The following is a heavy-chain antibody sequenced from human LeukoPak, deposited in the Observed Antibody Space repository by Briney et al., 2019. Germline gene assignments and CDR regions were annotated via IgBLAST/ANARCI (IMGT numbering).Heavy chain of an antibody. CDR2: ISSSGSTI. J-gene: IGHJ6*03. CDR3: ARASYDFWSGYPSSSRYYYYMDV. CDR1: GFTVSSNE. D-gene: IGHD3-3*01. Sequence: GGSLRLSCAASGFTVSSNEMSWIRQAPGKGLEWVSYISSSGSTIYYADSVKGRFTISRDNAKNSLYLQMNSLRAEDTAVYYCARASYDFWSGYPSSSRYYYYMDVWGKGTTVTVSS. V-gene: IGHV3-11*04.